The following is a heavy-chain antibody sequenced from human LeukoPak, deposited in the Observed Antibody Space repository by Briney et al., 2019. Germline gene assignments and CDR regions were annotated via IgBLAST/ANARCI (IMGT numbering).Heavy chain of an antibody. J-gene: IGHJ5*02. V-gene: IGHV1-2*02. CDR1: RYIFTAYY. CDR3: AERIVATAPFDP. CDR2: INPNSGGT. D-gene: IGHD5-12*01. Sequence: ASVKVSCKASRYIFTAYYMHWVRQAPGQGLEWMGWINPNSGGTNYAQKFQGRVTMTRDTSISTAYMELSRLTSDDTAVYYCAERIVATAPFDPWGQGTLVTVSS.